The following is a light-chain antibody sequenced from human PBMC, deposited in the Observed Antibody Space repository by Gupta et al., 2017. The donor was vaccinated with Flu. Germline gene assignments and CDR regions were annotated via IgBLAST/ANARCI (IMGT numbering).Light chain of an antibody. CDR3: CAFGAAYV. J-gene: IGLJ2*01. V-gene: IGLV2-11*01. CDR2: NGY. Sequence: GPAIACSCTGTISDVGDYNYVSWYQHHPGNTLKLIIDNGYTRSAGVPDRFTGSKSGNTASLTIAGPQAEDEADDHSCAFGAAYVFGGGTKLTVL. CDR1: ISDVGDYNY.